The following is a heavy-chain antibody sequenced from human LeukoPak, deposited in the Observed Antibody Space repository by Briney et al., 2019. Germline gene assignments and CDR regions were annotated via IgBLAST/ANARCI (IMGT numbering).Heavy chain of an antibody. Sequence: PSETLSLTCAVSGGSISSSNWWNWVRQPPGKGLEWIGSIYHSGSTYYKPSLKSRVTISVDTSKNQFSLKLRSVTAADTAVYYCARVTSRLGWFDPWGQGTLVTVSS. CDR1: GGSISSSNW. D-gene: IGHD1-14*01. J-gene: IGHJ5*02. CDR2: IYHSGST. V-gene: IGHV4-4*02. CDR3: ARVTSRLGWFDP.